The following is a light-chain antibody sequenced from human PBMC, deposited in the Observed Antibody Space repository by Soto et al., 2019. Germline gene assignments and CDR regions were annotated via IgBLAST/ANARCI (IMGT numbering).Light chain of an antibody. CDR2: SDD. V-gene: IGLV1-44*01. J-gene: IGLJ1*01. CDR3: AAWNDNPNGPGYV. Sequence: QSVLTHPPSASWTPGQRVTISCSGSSSNIGSNYVNWYQHLPGTAPKLLIYSDDQRTSGVPDRFSGSKSGTSASLAISGLQSEDEGDYFCAAWNDNPNGPGYVFGTGTKVTVL. CDR1: SSNIGSNY.